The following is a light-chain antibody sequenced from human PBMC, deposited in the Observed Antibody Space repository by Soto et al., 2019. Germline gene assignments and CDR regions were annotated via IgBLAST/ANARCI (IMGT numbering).Light chain of an antibody. CDR2: DAS. Sequence: MTQSPATLSVSPGDRATLSCRASQSVDTNVAWYQQKPGKAPKLLIYDASYLETGVPSRFSGSGSGTHFAFTINGLQPEDIATYFCQQYDNLPRTFGPGTKVDI. CDR1: QSVDTN. CDR3: QQYDNLPRT. J-gene: IGKJ3*01. V-gene: IGKV1-33*01.